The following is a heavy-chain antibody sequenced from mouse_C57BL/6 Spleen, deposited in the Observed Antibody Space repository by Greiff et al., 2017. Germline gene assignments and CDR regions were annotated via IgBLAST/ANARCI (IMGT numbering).Heavy chain of an antibody. CDR2: ISSGGSYT. CDR1: GFTFSSYG. V-gene: IGHV5-6*01. Sequence: EVKVVESGGDLVKPGGSLKLSCAASGFTFSSYGMSWVRQTPDKRLEWVATISSGGSYTYYLDSVKGRFTISRDNAKNTLYLQMSSLKSEDTAMYYCASLLLFAYWGQGTLVTVSA. J-gene: IGHJ3*01. CDR3: ASLLLFAY.